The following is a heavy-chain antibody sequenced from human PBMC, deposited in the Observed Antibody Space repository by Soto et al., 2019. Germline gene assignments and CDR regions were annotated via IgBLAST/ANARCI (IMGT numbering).Heavy chain of an antibody. CDR3: ARVRGIAVAGTSIVGATYFDY. V-gene: IGHV3-33*01. D-gene: IGHD6-19*01. CDR1: GFTFSSYG. Sequence: GGSLRLSCAASGFTFSSYGMHWVRQAPGKGLEWVAVIWYDGSNKYYADSVKGRFTISRDNSKNTLYLQMNSLRAEDTAVYYCARVRGIAVAGTSIVGATYFDYWGQGTLVTVSS. CDR2: IWYDGSNK. J-gene: IGHJ4*02.